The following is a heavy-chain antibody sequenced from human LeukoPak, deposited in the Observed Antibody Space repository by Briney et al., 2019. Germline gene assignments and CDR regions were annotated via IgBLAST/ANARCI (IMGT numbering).Heavy chain of an antibody. CDR1: GFTFSTYW. J-gene: IGHJ3*02. V-gene: IGHV3-7*01. CDR2: IKQDGSDK. Sequence: GGSLRLSCAASGFTFSTYWMSWVRQTPGKGLEWVANIKQDGSDKYYVDSVRGRFTISRDNAKNSLYLQMNSLRVEDTAVYYCARDAGASDIWGQGTMVTVSS. CDR3: ARDAGASDI.